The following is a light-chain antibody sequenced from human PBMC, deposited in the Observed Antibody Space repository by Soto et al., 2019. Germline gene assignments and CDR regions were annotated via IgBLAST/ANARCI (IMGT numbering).Light chain of an antibody. J-gene: IGLJ1*01. Sequence: SAMAQPATVSESAGQRIINSCTETSSDVGSNNYVSWYQQHPGKAHKVIIYDVSNRPSGVSKRFSGSKSDDTAALTISGLQVEDEANYFCSVFTGATTFRYFVGVGTKVTVL. CDR1: SSDVGSNNY. CDR2: DVS. CDR3: SVFTGATTFRYF. V-gene: IGLV2-14*03.